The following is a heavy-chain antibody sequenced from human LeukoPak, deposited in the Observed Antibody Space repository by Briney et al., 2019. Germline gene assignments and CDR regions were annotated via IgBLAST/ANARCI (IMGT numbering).Heavy chain of an antibody. CDR2: IYTSGST. V-gene: IGHV4-4*07. CDR1: GGSISSYY. Sequence: SETLSLTCTVSGGSISSYYWSWIRQPAGKGLEWIVHIYTSGSTNYNPSLKSRVTMSVDTSRNQFSLKLSSVTAADTAVYYCARDGVPAAIAKGGYWYFDLWGRGTLVTVSS. CDR3: ARDGVPAAIAKGGYWYFDL. J-gene: IGHJ2*01. D-gene: IGHD2-2*02.